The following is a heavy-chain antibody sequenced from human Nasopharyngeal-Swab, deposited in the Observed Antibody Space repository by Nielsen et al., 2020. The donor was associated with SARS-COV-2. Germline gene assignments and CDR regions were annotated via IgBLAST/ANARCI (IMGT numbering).Heavy chain of an antibody. D-gene: IGHD2-15*01. CDR3: SLGYCSGGSCYSPSPRY. CDR2: IRSKAYGGTT. V-gene: IGHV3-49*02. Sequence: RQPPGKGLEWVGFIRSKAYGGTTEYAVSVKGRFIISRDDSKRIAYLQMNSLKTEDTGVYYCSLGYCSGGSCYSPSPRYWGQGTLVTVSS. J-gene: IGHJ4*02.